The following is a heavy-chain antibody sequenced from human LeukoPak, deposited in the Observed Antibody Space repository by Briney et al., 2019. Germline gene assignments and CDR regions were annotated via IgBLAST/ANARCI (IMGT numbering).Heavy chain of an antibody. CDR3: ARALPYYYDSSGYAFDI. D-gene: IGHD3-22*01. CDR1: GGSISSGSYY. J-gene: IGHJ3*02. V-gene: IGHV4-61*01. Sequence: SETLSLTCTVSGGSISSGSYYWSWIRQPPGKGLEWIGYIYYSGSTNYNPSLKSRVTISVDTSKNQFSLKLSSVTAADTAVYYCARALPYYYDSSGYAFDIWGQGTMVTVSS. CDR2: IYYSGST.